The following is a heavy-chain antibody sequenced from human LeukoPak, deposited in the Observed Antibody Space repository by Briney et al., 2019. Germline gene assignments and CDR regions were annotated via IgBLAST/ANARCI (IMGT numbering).Heavy chain of an antibody. CDR2: ISYGGIDK. CDR3: ARESWSDSLAFDI. J-gene: IGHJ3*02. CDR1: GFNFSSYA. Sequence: PGTSLRLSCAASGFNFSSYAMHWVRQAPGEGLEWVGLISYGGIDKSYADSVKGRFTISRDSSKRTLYLQMNSLRAEDTAMYYCARESWSDSLAFDIWGLGTMVIVSS. D-gene: IGHD3-3*01. V-gene: IGHV3-30*04.